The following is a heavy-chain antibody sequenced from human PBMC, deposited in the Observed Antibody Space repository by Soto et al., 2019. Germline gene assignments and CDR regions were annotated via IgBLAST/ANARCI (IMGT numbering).Heavy chain of an antibody. D-gene: IGHD5-12*01. J-gene: IGHJ4*02. CDR2: IYHSGST. CDR3: ARGYSGYDYNFDY. V-gene: IGHV4-30-2*01. CDR1: GGSISSGGYS. Sequence: QLQLQESGSGLVKPSQTLSLTCAVSGGSISSGGYSWSWIRQPPGKGLEWIGYIYHSGSTYYNPYLKSRVTISVDRSKNQFSLKLSSLTAADTAVYYCARGYSGYDYNFDYWGQGTLVTVSS.